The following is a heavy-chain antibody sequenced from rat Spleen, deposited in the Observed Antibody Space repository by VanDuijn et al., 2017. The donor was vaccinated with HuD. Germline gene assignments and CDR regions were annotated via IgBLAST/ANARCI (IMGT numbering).Heavy chain of an antibody. CDR2: IWTGGST. CDR3: TRDPPGSSGVIDA. V-gene: IGHV2-30*01. D-gene: IGHD5-1*01. CDR1: GFSLTSYN. J-gene: IGHJ4*01. Sequence: QVQLKESGPGLVQPSQTLSLTCTVSGFSLTSYNVHWVRQPTGKGLEWMGIIWTGGSTDYNSALKSRLSISRDTSKNQVFLKMNSLQTDDTGTYYCTRDPPGSSGVIDAWGQGASVTVSS.